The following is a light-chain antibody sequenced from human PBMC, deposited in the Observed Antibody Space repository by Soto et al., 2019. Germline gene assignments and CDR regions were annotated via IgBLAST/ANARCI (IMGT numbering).Light chain of an antibody. CDR2: AAS. Sequence: DIQMTQSPSSLSESVGERVTITYRASQGISNYLAWYQQKPGKVPKLLIYAASTLQSGVPSRFSGSGSGTDFTLTISSLQPEDVATYYCQKYNSAPYTFGQGTKLEIK. V-gene: IGKV1-27*01. CDR1: QGISNY. J-gene: IGKJ2*01. CDR3: QKYNSAPYT.